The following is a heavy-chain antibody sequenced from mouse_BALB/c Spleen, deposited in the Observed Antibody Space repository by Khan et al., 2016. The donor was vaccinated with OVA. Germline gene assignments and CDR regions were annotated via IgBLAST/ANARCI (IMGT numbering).Heavy chain of an antibody. CDR3: VRSGGNFHWYFDV. CDR2: ISSGSSTI. CDR1: GFTFSSFG. D-gene: IGHD2-1*01. J-gene: IGHJ1*01. V-gene: IGHV5-17*02. Sequence: EVQLQESGGGLVQPGGSRKLSCAASGFTFSSFGMHWVRQVPKKGLEWVAYISSGSSTIYYVDTVKGRFTISRDNPKNTLVLQMTSLRSEDTAMYYCVRSGGNFHWYFDVWGAGTSVTVSS.